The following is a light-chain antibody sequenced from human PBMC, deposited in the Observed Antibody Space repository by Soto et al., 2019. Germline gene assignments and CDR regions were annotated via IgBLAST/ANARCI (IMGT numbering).Light chain of an antibody. CDR2: EAT. V-gene: IGLV2-8*01. CDR1: SSDVGAYNY. J-gene: IGLJ3*02. CDR3: SSYAGSNNPWV. Sequence: QSALTQPPSASGSPGQSVTISCTGTSSDVGAYNYVCWYQQHPGKAPKLIISEATKRPSGVPDRFSGSKSGNTASLTVTGLQAEDEADYYCSSYAGSNNPWVFGGGPKLTVL.